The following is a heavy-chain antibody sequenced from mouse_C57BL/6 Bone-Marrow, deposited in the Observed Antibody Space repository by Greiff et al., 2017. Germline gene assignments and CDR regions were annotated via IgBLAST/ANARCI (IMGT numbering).Heavy chain of an antibody. CDR3: AIGSSLYYYAMDY. J-gene: IGHJ4*01. CDR2: IHPSDRDT. CDR1: GYTFTSYW. D-gene: IGHD1-1*01. Sequence: QVQLQQPGAELVKPGASVKVSCKASGYTFTSYWMHWVKQRPGHGLEWIGRIHPSDRDTNYNQKFKGKATLTVDQSSSTAYMQRSSLTSEDSAVYYGAIGSSLYYYAMDYWGQGTSVTVAS. V-gene: IGHV1-74*01.